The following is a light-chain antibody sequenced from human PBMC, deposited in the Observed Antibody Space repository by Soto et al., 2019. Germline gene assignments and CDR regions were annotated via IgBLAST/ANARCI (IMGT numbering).Light chain of an antibody. CDR3: QQNRSYS. CDR2: KAS. Sequence: DIQMTQSPSTLSASVGDRVTITCRASQSISSWLAWYQQKPGKAPKLLIYKASSLESGVPSSFSGSGSGTEVTLTISSLQHDAFANYYCQQNRSYSFGQGTKLEIK. V-gene: IGKV1-5*03. CDR1: QSISSW. J-gene: IGKJ2*01.